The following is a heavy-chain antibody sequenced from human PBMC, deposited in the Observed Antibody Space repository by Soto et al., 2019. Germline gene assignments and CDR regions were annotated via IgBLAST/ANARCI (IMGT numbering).Heavy chain of an antibody. CDR3: ARLVRSLHFDY. CDR1: GGSVNSDSHY. J-gene: IGHJ4*02. V-gene: IGHV4-61*01. CDR2: MFYSGST. D-gene: IGHD2-8*02. Sequence: TLSLTCTVSGGSVNSDSHYWSWIRQPPGKGLEWIGHMFYSGSTNYNPSLKSRVTISGDTSKNQFSLKLSSVTAADTAVYYCARLVRSLHFDYWGQGTPVTVSS.